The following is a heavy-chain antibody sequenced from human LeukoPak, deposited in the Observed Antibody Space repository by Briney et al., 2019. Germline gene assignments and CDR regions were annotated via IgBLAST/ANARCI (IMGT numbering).Heavy chain of an antibody. CDR2: INPSGVST. Sequence: ASVKVSCKASGNTFTRYYMHWVRQAPGQGLEWMGIINPSGVSTIYAQNFQGRVTMTGDTSTSTVYMELSSLRSEDTAVYYCARDQNDYGLFDYWGQGALVTVSS. CDR1: GNTFTRYY. V-gene: IGHV1-46*01. D-gene: IGHD4-17*01. J-gene: IGHJ4*02. CDR3: ARDQNDYGLFDY.